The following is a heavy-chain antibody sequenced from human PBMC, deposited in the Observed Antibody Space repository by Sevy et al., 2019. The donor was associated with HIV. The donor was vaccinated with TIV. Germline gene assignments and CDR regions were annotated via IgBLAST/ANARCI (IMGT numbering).Heavy chain of an antibody. CDR2: ISYDGSNK. D-gene: IGHD6-13*01. CDR3: AKLGIAATIDY. CDR1: GFTFSSYG. V-gene: IGHV3-30*18. Sequence: GGSLRLSCAASGFTFSSYGMHWVRQAPGKGLEWVAVISYDGSNKYYADSVKGLFTISRDNSKNTLYLQMNSLRAEDTAVYYCAKLGIAATIDYWGQGTLVTVSS. J-gene: IGHJ4*02.